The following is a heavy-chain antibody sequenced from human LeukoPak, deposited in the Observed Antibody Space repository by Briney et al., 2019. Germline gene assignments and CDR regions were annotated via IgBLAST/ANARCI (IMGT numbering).Heavy chain of an antibody. D-gene: IGHD5-18*01. Sequence: SETLSLTCTVSGGSISSSSYYWGWIRQPPGKGLEWIGSIYYSGSTYYNPSLKSRVTISVDTSKNQFSLKLSSVTAADTAVYYCARHGGYSYGFDYWGQGTLVTVS. CDR3: ARHGGYSYGFDY. CDR2: IYYSGST. J-gene: IGHJ4*02. CDR1: GGSISSSSYY. V-gene: IGHV4-39*01.